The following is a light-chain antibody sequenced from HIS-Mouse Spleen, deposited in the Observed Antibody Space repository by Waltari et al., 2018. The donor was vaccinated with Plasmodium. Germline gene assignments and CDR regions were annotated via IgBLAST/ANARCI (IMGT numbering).Light chain of an antibody. CDR1: ALPKQY. CDR3: QAWDSSTVV. V-gene: IGLV3-10*01. CDR2: EDS. J-gene: IGLJ2*01. Sequence: SYELTQPPSVSVSPGQTARITCSGDALPKQYAYWDQQKSGQAPVLVIYEDSKRPSGIPERFSGSISGTMATLTISGAQVEDEADYYCQAWDSSTVVFGGGTKLTVL.